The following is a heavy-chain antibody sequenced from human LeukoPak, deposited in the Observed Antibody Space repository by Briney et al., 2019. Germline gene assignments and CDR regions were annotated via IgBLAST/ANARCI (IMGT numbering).Heavy chain of an antibody. CDR1: GGSFSGYY. Sequence: SETLSLTCAVYGGSFSGYYWSWIRQPPGKGLEWIGEINHSGSTNYNPSLKSRVTISVDTSKNQFSLKLSSVTVADTAVYYCAREGSTMIVVEYNWFDPWGQGTLVTVSS. J-gene: IGHJ5*02. V-gene: IGHV4-34*01. D-gene: IGHD3-22*01. CDR2: INHSGST. CDR3: AREGSTMIVVEYNWFDP.